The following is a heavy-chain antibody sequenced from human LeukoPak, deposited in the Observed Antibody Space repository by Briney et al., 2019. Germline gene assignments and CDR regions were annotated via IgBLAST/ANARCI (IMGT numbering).Heavy chain of an antibody. D-gene: IGHD2-15*01. V-gene: IGHV3-23*01. Sequence: PAGSLRLSCVASRFTFNTYAVNWVRQAPGKGLEWVSAISSNGDITYYADSVRGRFTISRDNSKNTVFLQMHRLRADDTAVYYCATVKRDCSGGTCYSYDYWGQGTLVTVSS. CDR1: RFTFNTYA. CDR2: ISSNGDIT. J-gene: IGHJ4*02. CDR3: ATVKRDCSGGTCYSYDY.